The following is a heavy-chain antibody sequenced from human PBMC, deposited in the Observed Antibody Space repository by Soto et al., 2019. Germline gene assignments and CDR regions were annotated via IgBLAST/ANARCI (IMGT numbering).Heavy chain of an antibody. D-gene: IGHD3-16*01. CDR1: GGSISSGGYY. CDR2: IYYSGST. Sequence: PSETLSLTCTVSGGSISSGGYYWSWIRQHPGKGLEWIGYIYYSGSTNYNPSLKSRVTISVDTSKNQFSLKLSSVTAADTAVYYCARLGAQEIDPWGQGTLVTSPQ. CDR3: ARLGAQEIDP. J-gene: IGHJ5*02. V-gene: IGHV4-61*08.